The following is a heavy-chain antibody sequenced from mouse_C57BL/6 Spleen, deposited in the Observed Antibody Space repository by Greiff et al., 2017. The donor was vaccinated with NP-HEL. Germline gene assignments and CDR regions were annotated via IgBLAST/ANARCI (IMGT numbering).Heavy chain of an antibody. D-gene: IGHD2-4*01. V-gene: IGHV1-64*01. Sequence: VQLQQPGAELVKPGASVKLSCKASGYTFTSYWMHWVKQRPGQGLEWIGMIHPNSGSTNYNEKFKSKATLTVDKSSSTAYMQLSSLTSEDSAVYYCARGYYDYDGPFAYWGQGTLVTVSA. CDR2: IHPNSGST. CDR1: GYTFTSYW. CDR3: ARGYYDYDGPFAY. J-gene: IGHJ3*01.